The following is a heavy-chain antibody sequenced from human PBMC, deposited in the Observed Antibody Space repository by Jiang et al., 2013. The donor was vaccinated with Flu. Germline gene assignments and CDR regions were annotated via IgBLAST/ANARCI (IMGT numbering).Heavy chain of an antibody. CDR2: IYYSGST. CDR3: ARGSKSLNAFDI. V-gene: IGHV4-59*01. CDR1: GGSISSYY. J-gene: IGHJ3*02. Sequence: PGLVKPSETLSLTCTVSGGSISSYYWSWIRQPPGKGLEWIGYIYYSGSTNYNPSLKSRVTISVDTSKNQFSLKLSSVTAADTAVYYCARGSKSLNAFDIWGQGTMVTVSS.